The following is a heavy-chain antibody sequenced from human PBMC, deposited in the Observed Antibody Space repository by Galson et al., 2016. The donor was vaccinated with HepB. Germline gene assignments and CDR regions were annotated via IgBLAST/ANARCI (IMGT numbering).Heavy chain of an antibody. J-gene: IGHJ4*02. Sequence: LSLTCTVSGESISSGDYYWTWIRQTPEKGLEWIGYMYNTGDTYYNPSLKSRLGLSLDMSKNQFSLQLTSVTAADTALYYCARGKYFESSGPFGSGGYYFDNWGQGTLVIVSS. D-gene: IGHD3-22*01. CDR3: ARGKYFESSGPFGSGGYYFDN. V-gene: IGHV4-30-4*01. CDR2: MYNTGDT. CDR1: GESISSGDYY.